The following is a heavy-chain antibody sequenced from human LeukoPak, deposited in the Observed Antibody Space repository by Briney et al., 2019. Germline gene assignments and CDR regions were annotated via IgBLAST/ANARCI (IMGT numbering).Heavy chain of an antibody. CDR1: GASISSTNNF. CDR3: ARDRAGKYCSSTSCQDNWFDP. CDR2: IYYSVST. D-gene: IGHD2-2*01. J-gene: IGHJ5*02. V-gene: IGHV4-39*07. Sequence: SETLSLTCTVSGASISSTNNFWGWIRQTPGKGLEWIATIYYSVSTYYNPSLKSRVTMSVDTSKNQFSLKLSSVTAADTAVYHCARDRAGKYCSSTSCQDNWFDPWGQGTLVTVSS.